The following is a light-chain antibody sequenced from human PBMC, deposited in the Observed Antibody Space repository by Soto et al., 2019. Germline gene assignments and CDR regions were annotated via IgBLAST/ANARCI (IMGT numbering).Light chain of an antibody. Sequence: DIQMTQSPSTLSTSVGDRVTITCRASQSISSWLAWYQQKPGKAPKLLIYKASSLESGVPSRFSSSGSGTEFTLTISRLQPDDFATYYYQQYNTYFPTFGQGTKVEIK. V-gene: IGKV1-5*03. CDR2: KAS. CDR1: QSISSW. CDR3: QQYNTYFPT. J-gene: IGKJ1*01.